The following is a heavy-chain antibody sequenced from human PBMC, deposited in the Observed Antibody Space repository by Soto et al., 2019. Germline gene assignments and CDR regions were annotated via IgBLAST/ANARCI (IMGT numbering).Heavy chain of an antibody. CDR3: ATLDRDGYNPDYYYYGMDV. D-gene: IGHD5-12*01. Sequence: QVQLVESGGGVVQPGRSLRLSCAASGFTFSSYAMHWVRQATGTGLEWVAVISYDGSNKYYADSVKGRFTISRDNYKNTLYLQMNSLRAEDTAVYYCATLDRDGYNPDYYYYGMDVCGQGTTVTVSS. V-gene: IGHV3-30-3*01. CDR1: GFTFSSYA. CDR2: ISYDGSNK. J-gene: IGHJ6*02.